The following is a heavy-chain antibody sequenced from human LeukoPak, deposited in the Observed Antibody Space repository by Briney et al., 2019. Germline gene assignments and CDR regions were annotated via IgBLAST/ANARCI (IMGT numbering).Heavy chain of an antibody. V-gene: IGHV1-69*06. J-gene: IGHJ4*02. Sequence: SVKVSCKASGGTFSSYAISWVRQAPGQGLEWMGRIIPIFGTANYAQKFQGRVTITADKSTSTAYMELSSLRSEDTAVYYCARKAGSTGYYIFDYWGQGTLVTVSS. CDR1: GGTFSSYA. CDR2: IIPIFGTA. CDR3: ARKAGSTGYYIFDY. D-gene: IGHD3-9*01.